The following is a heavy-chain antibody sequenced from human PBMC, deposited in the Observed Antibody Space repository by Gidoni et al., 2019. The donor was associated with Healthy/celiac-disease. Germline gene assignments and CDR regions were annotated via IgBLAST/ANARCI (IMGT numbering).Heavy chain of an antibody. D-gene: IGHD6-13*01. J-gene: IGHJ4*02. CDR2: ISSSSSTI. Sequence: VSYISSSSSTIYYADSVKGRFTISRDNAKNSLYLQMNSLRDEDTAVYYCARVGAAAGNLYDYWGQGTLVTVSS. CDR3: ARVGAAAGNLYDY. V-gene: IGHV3-48*02.